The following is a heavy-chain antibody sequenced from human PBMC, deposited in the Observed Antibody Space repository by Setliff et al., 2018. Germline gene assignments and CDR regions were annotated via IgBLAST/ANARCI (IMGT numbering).Heavy chain of an antibody. CDR3: VRDLGQWALDF. D-gene: IGHD1-26*01. V-gene: IGHV1-46*03. CDR2: INPSGGYA. CDR1: GYTFTTYY. J-gene: IGHJ4*02. Sequence: GASVKVSCKASGYTFTTYYMHWVRQAPGQGLEWMGIINPSGGYANYAQKFQGRVTMTKDTSTSTAYMELRSLRPDDTAVYYCVRDLGQWALDFWGQGTLVTVPS.